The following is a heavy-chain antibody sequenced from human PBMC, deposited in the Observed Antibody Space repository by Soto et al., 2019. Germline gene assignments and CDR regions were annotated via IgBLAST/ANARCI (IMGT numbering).Heavy chain of an antibody. V-gene: IGHV5-51*03. D-gene: IGHD4-17*01. CDR3: ARRTAYDHGDYVYFDY. Sequence: GAEVKKPGESLKISCKGSGYSFTTYWIGWVRQMPGKGLEWMGIIYPGDSDARYSPSFQGQVTISADKSISTAYLQWSSLKASDTAMYYCARRTAYDHGDYVYFDYWGQGTLVTVSS. J-gene: IGHJ4*02. CDR2: IYPGDSDA. CDR1: GYSFTTYW.